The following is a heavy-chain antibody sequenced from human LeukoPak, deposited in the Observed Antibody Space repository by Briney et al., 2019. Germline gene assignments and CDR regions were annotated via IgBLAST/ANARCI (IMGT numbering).Heavy chain of an antibody. Sequence: SETLSLTCTVSGGSISSGGYYWSWIRQHPGKGLEWIGYIYYSGSTYYNPSLKSRVTISVDTSKNQFSLKLSSVTAADTAVYYCARDWDGSIPVWGQGTLVTVSS. V-gene: IGHV4-31*03. D-gene: IGHD3-10*01. CDR2: IYYSGST. J-gene: IGHJ4*02. CDR1: GGSISSGGYY. CDR3: ARDWDGSIPV.